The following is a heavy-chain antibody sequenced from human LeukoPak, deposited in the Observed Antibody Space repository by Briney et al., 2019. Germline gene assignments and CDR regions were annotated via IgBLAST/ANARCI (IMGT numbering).Heavy chain of an antibody. V-gene: IGHV4-34*01. D-gene: IGHD6-13*01. CDR2: INHSGST. CDR3: ARVHQQVAVYAFDI. CDR1: GGSFSGHY. J-gene: IGHJ3*02. Sequence: SETLSLTCAVYGGSFSGHYWSWIRQPPGKGLEWIGEINHSGSTNYNPSLKSRVTIGVDTSKNQFSLKVRSVTAADTAVYYCARVHQQVAVYAFDIWGEGTLVTDCS.